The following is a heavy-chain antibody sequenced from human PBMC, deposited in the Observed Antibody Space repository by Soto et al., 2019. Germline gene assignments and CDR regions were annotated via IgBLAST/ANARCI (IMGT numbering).Heavy chain of an antibody. Sequence: SQTLSLTCAISGDSVSSNSAAWNWIRQSPSRGLEWLGRTYYRSKWYNDYAVSVKSRITINPDTSKNQFSLQLNSVTPEDTAVYYCAKDRGQCTNGVCPNFDYWGQRTLVTVSS. D-gene: IGHD2-8*01. CDR3: AKDRGQCTNGVCPNFDY. J-gene: IGHJ4*02. V-gene: IGHV6-1*01. CDR1: GDSVSSNSAA. CDR2: TYYRSKWYN.